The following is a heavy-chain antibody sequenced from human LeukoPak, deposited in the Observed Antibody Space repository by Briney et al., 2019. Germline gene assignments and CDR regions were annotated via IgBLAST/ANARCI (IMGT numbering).Heavy chain of an antibody. V-gene: IGHV3-74*01. CDR3: VSFYETY. D-gene: IGHD2/OR15-2a*01. J-gene: IGHJ4*02. CDR1: NYX. Sequence: NYXMHWVRQAPGKGLVWVSHINSDGSWTSYADSVKGRFTISKDNAKNTVYLQMNNLRAEDTAVYYCVSFYETYWGRGTLVTVS. CDR2: INSDGSWT.